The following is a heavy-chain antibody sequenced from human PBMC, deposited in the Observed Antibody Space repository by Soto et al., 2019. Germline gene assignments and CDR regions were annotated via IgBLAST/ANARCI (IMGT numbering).Heavy chain of an antibody. D-gene: IGHD6-19*01. CDR1: GYTFTSYY. CDR3: ARDSIAVAGTGLEWFDP. V-gene: IGHV1-46*03. J-gene: IGHJ5*02. CDR2: INPSGGST. Sequence: QVQLVQSGAEVKKPGASVKVSCKASGYTFTSYYMHWVRQAPGQGLEWMGIINPSGGSTSYAQKCQGRVTMTRDTSTSTVYMELSSLRSEDTAVYYCARDSIAVAGTGLEWFDPWGQGTLVTVSS.